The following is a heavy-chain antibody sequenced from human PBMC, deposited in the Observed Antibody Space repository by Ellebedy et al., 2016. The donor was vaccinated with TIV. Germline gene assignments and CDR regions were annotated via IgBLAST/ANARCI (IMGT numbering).Heavy chain of an antibody. J-gene: IGHJ4*02. D-gene: IGHD3-10*01. Sequence: GESLKISCVASRFTFSSFGMSWVRQAPGKGLEWVSAISGSGDDTYYADSVKGRLTISRDKSKNTLYLQMDSLRADDTAVYHCAKDVTGSYHIIDYWGQGTLVTVSS. CDR2: ISGSGDDT. CDR1: RFTFSSFG. CDR3: AKDVTGSYHIIDY. V-gene: IGHV3-23*01.